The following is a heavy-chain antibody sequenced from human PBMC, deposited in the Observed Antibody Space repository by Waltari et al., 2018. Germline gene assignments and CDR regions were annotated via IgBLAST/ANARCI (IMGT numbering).Heavy chain of an antibody. D-gene: IGHD6-19*01. Sequence: VQLVESGGGVVQPGTPLQLSCAASGFTFGRYALHWVRQAPGKGLEWVAVISDNGSNKKDADSVKGRFTISRDNSGSRLYLQMNSLRTEDTAVYYCARDREENYGSSGFLQYWVQGALVTVSP. V-gene: IGHV3-30*04. CDR3: ARDREENYGSSGFLQY. CDR2: ISDNGSNK. CDR1: GFTFGRYA. J-gene: IGHJ4*02.